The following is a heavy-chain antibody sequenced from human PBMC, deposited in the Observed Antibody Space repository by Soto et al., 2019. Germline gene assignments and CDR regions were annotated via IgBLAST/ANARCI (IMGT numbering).Heavy chain of an antibody. V-gene: IGHV3-48*01. CDR3: ASYNWNDVKAFDF. J-gene: IGHJ3*01. Sequence: ESGGGLVQPGGSLRLSCAASGFTFSIYSMNWVRQAPGKGLEWVSYISSTSGTIYYADSVKGRFTISRDNAKNSLYLQMSSLRAEDTAVYYCASYNWNDVKAFDFWGQGTMVTFSS. CDR1: GFTFSIYS. D-gene: IGHD1-1*01. CDR2: ISSTSGTI.